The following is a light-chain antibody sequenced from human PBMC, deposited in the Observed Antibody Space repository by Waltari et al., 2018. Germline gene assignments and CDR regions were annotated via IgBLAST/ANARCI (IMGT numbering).Light chain of an antibody. CDR3: GTWDNSLSAMV. V-gene: IGLV1-51*01. CDR2: DAN. J-gene: IGLJ3*02. CDR1: SSNIGSNF. Sequence: QSVLTQPPSVSAAPGQKVTISCPGSSSNIGSNFLSWYQQLPGTAPKLLLYDANNRPSGIPDRFSGSKSGTSATLGITGLQTGDEADYYCGTWDNSLSAMVFGGGTKLTVL.